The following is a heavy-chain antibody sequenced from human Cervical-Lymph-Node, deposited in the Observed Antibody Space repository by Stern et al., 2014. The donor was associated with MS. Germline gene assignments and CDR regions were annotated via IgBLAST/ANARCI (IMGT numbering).Heavy chain of an antibody. CDR3: ARDPMYYYDSSGT. Sequence: VHLVESGGGLVRPGGSLRLSCAASEFTFSGYYMYWFRQAPGKGLEWVSYISSSGDTIYYADSVKGRFTISRDNAKNSLYLQMNSLRAEDTAVYYCARDPMYYYDSSGTWGQGTLVTVSS. V-gene: IGHV3-11*01. J-gene: IGHJ4*02. CDR2: ISSSGDTI. D-gene: IGHD3-22*01. CDR1: EFTFSGYY.